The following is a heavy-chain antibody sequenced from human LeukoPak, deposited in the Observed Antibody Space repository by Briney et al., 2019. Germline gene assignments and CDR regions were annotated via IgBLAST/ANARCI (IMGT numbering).Heavy chain of an antibody. Sequence: GGSLRLSCAASGFIFRSHWMNWVRQAPGKGLEWVANMNQDGSEKYYVESVKGRFTISRDNAKNSLYLEMSSLRAEDTAVYYCARDGFISLPEADYWGQGTLVTVSS. V-gene: IGHV3-7*01. CDR3: ARDGFISLPEADY. D-gene: IGHD3-16*02. CDR2: MNQDGSEK. CDR1: GFIFRSHW. J-gene: IGHJ4*02.